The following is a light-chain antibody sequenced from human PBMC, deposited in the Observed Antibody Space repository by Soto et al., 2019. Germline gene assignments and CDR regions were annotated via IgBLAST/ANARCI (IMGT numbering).Light chain of an antibody. J-gene: IGKJ4*01. Sequence: MQVAQSPFSLSANIGDRGNSIYRASQSISSWLAWYQQKPGKAPKLLIYDASSLESGVPSRFSGSGTGTEFTLSTIILQPDDFATYYGKQYADYPLTFGGGTKVDIK. CDR3: KQYADYPLT. CDR1: QSISSW. CDR2: DAS. V-gene: IGKV1-5*02.